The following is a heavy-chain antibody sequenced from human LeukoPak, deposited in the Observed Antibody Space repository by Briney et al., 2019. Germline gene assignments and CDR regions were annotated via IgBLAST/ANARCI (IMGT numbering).Heavy chain of an antibody. V-gene: IGHV3-7*01. CDR1: GFTFSSYW. CDR2: IKDDGSET. J-gene: IGHJ3*01. Sequence: GGSLRLSCVASGFTFSSYWMNWVRQTPDKGLEWVASIKDDGSETYHVDSVRGRFTIARDNTKNSLRLQMNSLTVEDTAIYYCARALLLPIVTALNEHAFDLWGQGTIVTVSS. CDR3: ARALLLPIVTALNEHAFDL. D-gene: IGHD2-21*02.